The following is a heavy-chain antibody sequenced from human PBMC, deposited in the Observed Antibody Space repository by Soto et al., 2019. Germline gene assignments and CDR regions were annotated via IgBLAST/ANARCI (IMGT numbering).Heavy chain of an antibody. Sequence: AVKVSCKASGGTFCYAISWVRQAPGQGLEWMGGIIPIFGTANYAQKFQGRVTITADESTSTAYMELSSLRSEDTAVYYCARDTLTGSLQAFDIWGQGTMVTVSS. CDR1: GGTFCYA. CDR3: ARDTLTGSLQAFDI. CDR2: IIPIFGTA. V-gene: IGHV1-69*13. J-gene: IGHJ3*02. D-gene: IGHD3-9*01.